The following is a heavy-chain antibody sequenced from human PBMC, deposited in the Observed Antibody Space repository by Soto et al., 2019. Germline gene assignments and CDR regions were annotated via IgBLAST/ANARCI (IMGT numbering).Heavy chain of an antibody. CDR3: ARAGGLLLDY. Sequence: QVQLVESGGGVVQPGRSLRLSCAASGFTFSSYAMHWVRQAPGKGLEWVAVISYDGSNKYYADSVKGRFTISRDISKNTRYLQMNSLSAEDTAVYYCARAGGLLLDYWGQGTLVTVSS. D-gene: IGHD2-15*01. CDR1: GFTFSSYA. V-gene: IGHV3-30-3*01. J-gene: IGHJ4*02. CDR2: ISYDGSNK.